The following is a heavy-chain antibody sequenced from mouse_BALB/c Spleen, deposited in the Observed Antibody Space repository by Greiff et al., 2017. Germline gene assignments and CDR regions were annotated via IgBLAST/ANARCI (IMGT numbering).Heavy chain of an antibody. J-gene: IGHJ3*01. V-gene: IGHV2-6-5*01. CDR2: IWGGGST. CDR1: GFSLTDYG. CDR3: AKDRGYYRYEGFAY. D-gene: IGHD2-14*01. Sequence: VQLVESGPGLVAPSQSLSITCTASGFSLTDYGVSWIRQPPGKGLEWLGVIWGGGSTSYNSALKSRLSTSKDNSKSHIFLKMNSLRTADTAMYYCAKDRGYYRYEGFAYWGQGTLVTVSA.